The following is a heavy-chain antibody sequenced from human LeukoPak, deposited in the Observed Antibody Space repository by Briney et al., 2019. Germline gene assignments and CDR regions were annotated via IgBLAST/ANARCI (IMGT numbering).Heavy chain of an antibody. Sequence: GGSLRLSCASSELSFSSYWMHWVRQAPGKGLVWVSRINSDGSSTGYADSVKGRFTISRDNAKNTLYLQMNSLRAEDTAVYYCARMDSYGTADYWGQGTLVIVSS. J-gene: IGHJ4*02. D-gene: IGHD5-18*01. V-gene: IGHV3-74*01. CDR3: ARMDSYGTADY. CDR1: ELSFSSYW. CDR2: INSDGSST.